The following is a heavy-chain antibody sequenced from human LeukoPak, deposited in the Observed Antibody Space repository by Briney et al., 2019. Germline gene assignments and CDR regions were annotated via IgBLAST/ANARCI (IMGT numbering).Heavy chain of an antibody. J-gene: IGHJ4*02. Sequence: SDTLSLTCAVYGGSLSGFYWNWIRQSPGKGLEWIGEIIHSGTTNYNQPLRSRATISVDTSMNRFSLNLTSVTAADTAIYYCARRTGHRYIDHWGQGAQVTVPS. V-gene: IGHV4-34*12. CDR1: GGSLSGFY. D-gene: IGHD1-14*01. CDR2: IIHSGTT. CDR3: ARRTGHRYIDH.